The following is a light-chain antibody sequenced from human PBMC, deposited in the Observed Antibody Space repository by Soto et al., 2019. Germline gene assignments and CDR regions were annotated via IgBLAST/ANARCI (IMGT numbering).Light chain of an antibody. J-gene: IGKJ1*01. Sequence: EIVLTQSPVTLSLSQGERATLSCRASQSVRSSYLAWYQQRPGQAPRLLIYGTSTRATGIPDRFSGSGSGADFTLTISRLEPEDFAVYYCQQYGSSPRTFGQGTKVDNK. CDR1: QSVRSSY. CDR2: GTS. CDR3: QQYGSSPRT. V-gene: IGKV3-20*01.